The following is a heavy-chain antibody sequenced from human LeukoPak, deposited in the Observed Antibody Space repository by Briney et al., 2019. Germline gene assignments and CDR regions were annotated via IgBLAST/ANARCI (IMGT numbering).Heavy chain of an antibody. CDR3: ARASSSWYVGMDV. D-gene: IGHD6-13*01. CDR1: GGSISSGGYS. CDR2: IYHSGST. V-gene: IGHV4-30-2*01. Sequence: SQTLSLTCAVFGGSISSGGYSWSWIRQPPGKGLEWIGYIYHSGSTYYNPSLKSRVTISVDRSKNQFSLKLSSVTAADTAVYYCARASSSWYVGMDVWGQGTTVTVSS. J-gene: IGHJ6*02.